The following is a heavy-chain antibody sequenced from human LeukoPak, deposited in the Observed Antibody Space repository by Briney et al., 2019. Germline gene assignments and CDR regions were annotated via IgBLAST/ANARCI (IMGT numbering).Heavy chain of an antibody. J-gene: IGHJ6*03. CDR2: IYSGGST. Sequence: GGSLRLSXAASGFTVSSNYMSWVRQAPGKGLEWVSVIYSGGSTYYADSVKGRFTISRDNSKNTLYLQMNSLRAEDTAVYYCARDVTTVTTKSYYYYYMDVWGKGTTVTVSS. V-gene: IGHV3-53*01. D-gene: IGHD4-11*01. CDR1: GFTVSSNY. CDR3: ARDVTTVTTKSYYYYYMDV.